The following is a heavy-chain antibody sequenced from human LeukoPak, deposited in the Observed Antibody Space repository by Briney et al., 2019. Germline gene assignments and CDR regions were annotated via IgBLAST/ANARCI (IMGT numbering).Heavy chain of an antibody. J-gene: IGHJ3*02. V-gene: IGHV3-23*01. CDR1: GFTFSTFA. CDR2: IFPSGGEI. CDR3: AKDHGGLDYYDSSGYYWDAFDI. Sequence: GGSLRLSCAASGFTFSTFAMIWVRPPPGKGLEWVSSIFPSGGEIHYADSVRGRFTISRDNSKNTLYLQMNSLRAEDTAVYYCAKDHGGLDYYDSSGYYWDAFDIWGQGTMVTVSS. D-gene: IGHD3-22*01.